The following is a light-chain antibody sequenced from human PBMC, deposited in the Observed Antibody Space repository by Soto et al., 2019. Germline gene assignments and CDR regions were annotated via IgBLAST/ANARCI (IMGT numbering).Light chain of an antibody. CDR2: DVS. J-gene: IGLJ1*01. CDR3: TSYTSSSTRV. V-gene: IGLV2-14*03. Sequence: QSVLTQPASVSGSPGQSITISCTGTSSDVGAYEYVSWYQQHPGTAPKLLIYDVSNRPSGVSTRFSGSKSGNTASLTISGLQAEDEGDYYCTSYTSSSTRVFGTGTKVTVL. CDR1: SSDVGAYEY.